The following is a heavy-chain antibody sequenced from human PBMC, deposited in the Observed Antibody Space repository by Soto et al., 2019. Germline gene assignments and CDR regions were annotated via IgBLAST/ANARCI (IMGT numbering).Heavy chain of an antibody. Sequence: PGGSLRLSCAASGFTVSSNYMSWVRQAPGKGLEWVSVIYSGGDTYYADSVKGRFTISRDNSKHTMYLQMNSLRAEDTAVYYGARELSYYYGMDVWGQGTTVTVSS. J-gene: IGHJ6*02. CDR3: ARELSYYYGMDV. CDR1: GFTVSSNY. D-gene: IGHD3-16*01. CDR2: IYSGGDT. V-gene: IGHV3-53*01.